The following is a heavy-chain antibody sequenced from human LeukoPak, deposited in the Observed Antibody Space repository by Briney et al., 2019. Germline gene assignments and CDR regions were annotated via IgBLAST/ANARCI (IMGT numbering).Heavy chain of an antibody. J-gene: IGHJ4*02. D-gene: IGHD6-6*01. Sequence: SETLSLTCTVSGGSISSYYWSWIRQPAGKGLEWIGRIYTSGSTNYNPSLKSRVTMSVDTSKNQLSLKLSSVTAADTAVYYCARDTYSSSSPYFDYWGQGTLVTVSS. CDR1: GGSISSYY. CDR2: IYTSGST. CDR3: ARDTYSSSSPYFDY. V-gene: IGHV4-4*07.